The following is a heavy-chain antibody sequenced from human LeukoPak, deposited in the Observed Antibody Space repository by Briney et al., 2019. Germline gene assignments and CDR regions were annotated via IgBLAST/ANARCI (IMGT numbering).Heavy chain of an antibody. V-gene: IGHV1-69*05. CDR2: IIPIFGTA. CDR1: GGTFSSYA. J-gene: IGHJ4*02. Sequence: SVKVSCKASGGTFSSYAISWVPQAPGQGLEWMGGIIPIFGTANYAQKFQGRVTITTDESTSTAYMELSSLRSEDTAVYYCAVSSGSYLSPDYWGQGTLVTVSS. CDR3: AVSSGSYLSPDY. D-gene: IGHD1-26*01.